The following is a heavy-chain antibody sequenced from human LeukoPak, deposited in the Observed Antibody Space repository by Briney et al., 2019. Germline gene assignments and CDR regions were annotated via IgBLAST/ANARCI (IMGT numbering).Heavy chain of an antibody. CDR1: GGSISSYY. J-gene: IGHJ4*02. CDR3: ARPLLWFGESPLGY. D-gene: IGHD3-10*01. CDR2: INHSGST. V-gene: IGHV4-34*01. Sequence: SETLSLTCTVSGGSISSYYWSWIRQPPGKGLEWIGEINHSGSTNYNPSLKSRVTISVDTSKNQFSLKLSSVTAADTAVYYCARPLLWFGESPLGYWGQGTLVTVSS.